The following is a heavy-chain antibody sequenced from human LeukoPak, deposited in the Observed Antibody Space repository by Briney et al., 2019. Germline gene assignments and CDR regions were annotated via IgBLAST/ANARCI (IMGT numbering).Heavy chain of an antibody. CDR2: LNSDGSST. J-gene: IGHJ3*02. Sequence: GGSLRLSCAASGFTFSNYWMHWVRQAPGKGLVWVSRLNSDGSSTNYADSVKGRFTISRDNAKNTLYLQMNSLRAEDTAVYYCARDPGSTQTLHDAFDIWGQGTMVTVSS. V-gene: IGHV3-74*01. CDR1: GFTFSNYW. CDR3: ARDPGSTQTLHDAFDI. D-gene: IGHD1-26*01.